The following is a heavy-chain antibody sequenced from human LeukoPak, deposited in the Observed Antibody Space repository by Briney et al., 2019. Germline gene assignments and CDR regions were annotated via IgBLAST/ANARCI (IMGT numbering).Heavy chain of an antibody. V-gene: IGHV3-23*01. J-gene: IGHJ6*03. CDR2: ISGSGGST. CDR1: GFTFSSYA. Sequence: QTGGSLRLSCAASGFTFSSYAMSWVRQAPGKGLEWVSAISGSGGSTYYADSVKGRFTISRDNSKNTLYLQMNSLRAEDTAVYYCAKVVARYFDWLSPESLYYMDVWGKGTTVTVSS. D-gene: IGHD3-9*01. CDR3: AKVVARYFDWLSPESLYYMDV.